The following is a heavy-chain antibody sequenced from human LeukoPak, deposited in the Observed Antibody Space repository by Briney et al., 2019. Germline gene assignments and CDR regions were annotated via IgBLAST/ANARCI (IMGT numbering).Heavy chain of an antibody. D-gene: IGHD2-21*01. CDR2: IHDSGST. CDR1: GFTISSNHW. J-gene: IGHJ4*02. Sequence: PSETLSLSCTASGFTISSNHWWGLRHAPPEEVLEWVGVIHDSGSTYYAASVKGRVTISVDKSKNQFYLKMNTLTAADTAVYYCAREVVEGLARPYFDSWGQGTLVTVSS. CDR3: AREVVEGLARPYFDS. V-gene: IGHV4-4*02.